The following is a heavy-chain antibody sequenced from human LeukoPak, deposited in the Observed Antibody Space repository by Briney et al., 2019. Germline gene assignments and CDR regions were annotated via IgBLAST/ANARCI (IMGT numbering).Heavy chain of an antibody. CDR1: GFTFSSYS. Sequence: KAGGSLRLSCAASGFTFSSYSMNWVRQAPGKGLEWVSSISSSSSYIYYADSVKGRFTISRDNAKNSLYLQMNSLRAEDTAVYYCARGTVRYFDWSDYSVDVDYWGQGTLVTVSS. V-gene: IGHV3-21*01. J-gene: IGHJ4*02. CDR3: ARGTVRYFDWSDYSVDVDY. CDR2: ISSSSSYI. D-gene: IGHD3-9*01.